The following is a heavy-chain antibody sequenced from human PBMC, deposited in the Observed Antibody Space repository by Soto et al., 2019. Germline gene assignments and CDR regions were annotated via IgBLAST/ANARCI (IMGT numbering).Heavy chain of an antibody. V-gene: IGHV3-74*03. Sequence: GGSLRLSCAASGFTFSGHWMHWVRQVPGKGLEWVSRINTDGGSSAYADSVKGRFTISRDNAKNTFYLQMNGLRAEDTAVYYCAREAGYCSRTSCYRRAFDTWGQGTTVTVSS. CDR1: GFTFSGHW. CDR3: AREAGYCSRTSCYRRAFDT. D-gene: IGHD2-2*01. CDR2: INTDGGSS. J-gene: IGHJ3*02.